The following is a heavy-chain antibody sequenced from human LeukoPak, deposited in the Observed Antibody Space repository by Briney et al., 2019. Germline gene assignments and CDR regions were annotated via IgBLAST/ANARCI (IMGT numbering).Heavy chain of an antibody. CDR2: ISAYNGNT. V-gene: IGHV1-18*04. CDR3: ARDRPGYCSGGSCSSKIDY. J-gene: IGHJ4*02. CDR1: GYTFTGYY. Sequence: GASVKVSCKASGYTFTGYYMHWVRQAPGHGLEWMGWISAYNGNTNYAQKLQGRVTMTTDTSTSTAYMELRSLRSDDTAVYYCARDRPGYCSGGSCSSKIDYWGQGTLVTVSS. D-gene: IGHD2-15*01.